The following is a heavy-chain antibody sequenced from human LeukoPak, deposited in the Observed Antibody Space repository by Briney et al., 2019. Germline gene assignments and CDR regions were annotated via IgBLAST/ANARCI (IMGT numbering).Heavy chain of an antibody. Sequence: GGSLRLSCAASGFTFDDYTMHWVRQAPGKGLEWVSLISWDGGSTYYADSVKGRFTISRDNSKNSLYLQMNSLRTEDTALYYCAKDGDGPLDYWGQGTLVTVSS. V-gene: IGHV3-43*01. CDR1: GFTFDDYT. J-gene: IGHJ4*02. CDR3: AKDGDGPLDY. D-gene: IGHD5-24*01. CDR2: ISWDGGST.